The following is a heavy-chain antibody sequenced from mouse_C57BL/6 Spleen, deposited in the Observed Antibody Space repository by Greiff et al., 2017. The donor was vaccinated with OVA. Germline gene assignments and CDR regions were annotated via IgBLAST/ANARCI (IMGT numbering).Heavy chain of an antibody. CDR3: ARGHYGSSYGGAY. D-gene: IGHD1-1*01. V-gene: IGHV1-80*01. Sequence: QVHVKQSGAELVKPGASVKISCKASGYAFSSYWMNWVKQRPGKGLEWIGQIYPGDGDTNYNGKFKGKATLTADKSSSTAYMQLSSLTSEDSAVYFCARGHYGSSYGGAYWGQGTLVTVSA. J-gene: IGHJ3*01. CDR1: GYAFSSYW. CDR2: IYPGDGDT.